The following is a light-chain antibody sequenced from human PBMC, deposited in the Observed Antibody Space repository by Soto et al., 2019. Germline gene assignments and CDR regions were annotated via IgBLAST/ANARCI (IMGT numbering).Light chain of an antibody. Sequence: DIQMTQSPSSLSASVGDRVTITCRASQSISTYLNWYQQKPGKAPKLLIYAASSLQSGVPSRFSGSGSGTDFTFPISSLQPEDFATYYCQQSYSTPQATFGGGTKVEIK. V-gene: IGKV1-39*01. CDR3: QQSYSTPQAT. J-gene: IGKJ4*01. CDR1: QSISTY. CDR2: AAS.